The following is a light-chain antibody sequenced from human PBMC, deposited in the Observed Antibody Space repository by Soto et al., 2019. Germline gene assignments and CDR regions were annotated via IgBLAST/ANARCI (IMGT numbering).Light chain of an antibody. CDR3: QQSNNWPGT. V-gene: IGKV3-15*01. CDR2: GAS. J-gene: IGKJ4*01. Sequence: IVMTQSPATLPVSPGERATLSCRTSQSVNSHLAWYQHKPGQAPRLLIYGASSRATGIPTRFSGSGSGTEFTLTIDSLQSEDFAIYFCQQSNNWPGTFGGGTKVEIK. CDR1: QSVNSH.